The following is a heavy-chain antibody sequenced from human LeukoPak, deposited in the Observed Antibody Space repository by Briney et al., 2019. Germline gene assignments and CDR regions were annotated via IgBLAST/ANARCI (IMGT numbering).Heavy chain of an antibody. CDR2: INPNSGGT. V-gene: IGHV1-2*02. CDR1: GYTLTELS. CDR3: ARAALEDIVVVPADY. D-gene: IGHD2-2*01. J-gene: IGHJ4*02. Sequence: ASVKVSCKVSGYTLTELSMHWVRQAPGKGLEWMGWINPNSGGTNYAQKFQGRVTMTRDTSISTAYMELSRLRSDDTAVYYCARAALEDIVVVPADYWGQGTLVTVSS.